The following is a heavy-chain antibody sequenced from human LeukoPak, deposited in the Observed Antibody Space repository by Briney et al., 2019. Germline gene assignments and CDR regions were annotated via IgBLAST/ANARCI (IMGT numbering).Heavy chain of an antibody. Sequence: GGSLRLSCAASGFTFSNYGMSWVRQAPGKGLEWVSIISNSGGSTYYADSVKGRFTISRDNSKNTLYLQMNSLRAEDTAVYYCARGNYDSSGFKAFDIWGQGTMVTVSS. CDR2: ISNSGGST. J-gene: IGHJ3*02. D-gene: IGHD3-22*01. V-gene: IGHV3-23*01. CDR3: ARGNYDSSGFKAFDI. CDR1: GFTFSNYG.